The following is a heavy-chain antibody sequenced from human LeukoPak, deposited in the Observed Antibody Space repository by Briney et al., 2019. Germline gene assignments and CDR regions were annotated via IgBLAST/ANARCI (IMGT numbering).Heavy chain of an antibody. Sequence: PGGSLRLSCAASGFTFSSYAMHWVRQAPGKGLEWVAVISYDGSNKYYADSVKGRFTISRDNSKNTLYLQMNSLRAEDTAVYYCAREGDSSGWSAPIDYWGQGTLVTVSS. CDR1: GFTFSSYA. V-gene: IGHV3-30*04. D-gene: IGHD6-19*01. CDR2: ISYDGSNK. J-gene: IGHJ4*02. CDR3: AREGDSSGWSAPIDY.